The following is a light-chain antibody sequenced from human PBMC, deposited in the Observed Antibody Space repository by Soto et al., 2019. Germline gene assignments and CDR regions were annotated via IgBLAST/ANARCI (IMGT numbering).Light chain of an antibody. J-gene: IGKJ1*01. CDR2: AAS. V-gene: IGKV1-39*01. Sequence: DIQMTQSPSSLSASVGDRVTITCRASQSISSYLNWYQQKLGKAPKLLIYAASSLQSGVSSRFSGSGSGTDFTLTISSLQPEDFATYYCQQSYSTPVAFGQGTKVEIK. CDR3: QQSYSTPVA. CDR1: QSISSY.